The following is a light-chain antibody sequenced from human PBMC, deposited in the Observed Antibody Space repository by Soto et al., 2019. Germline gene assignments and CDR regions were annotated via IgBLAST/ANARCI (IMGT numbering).Light chain of an antibody. CDR2: GAS. CDR3: QQYNNWPYT. CDR1: QSVSSN. Sequence: EIGMTQSPATLSVSPGERATRSCRASQSVSSNLAWYQQKPGQAPRLLIYGASTGATGIPARFSGSGSGTEFTLTIRSLQSEDFAVYYCQQYNNWPYTFGQGTKLEIK. V-gene: IGKV3-15*01. J-gene: IGKJ2*01.